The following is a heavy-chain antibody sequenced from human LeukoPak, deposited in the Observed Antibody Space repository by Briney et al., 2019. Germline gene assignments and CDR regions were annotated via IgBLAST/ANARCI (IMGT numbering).Heavy chain of an antibody. CDR2: INPNSGGT. D-gene: IGHD2-2*01. Sequence: GASVKVSCKASGYTFTGYYMHWVRQAPGQGLEWMGWINPNSGGTNYAQKFQGRVTMTRDTSISTAYMELSRLRSDDTAVYYCARDIVVVPAAMSMDVWGQGTTVTVS. J-gene: IGHJ6*02. V-gene: IGHV1-2*02. CDR1: GYTFTGYY. CDR3: ARDIVVVPAAMSMDV.